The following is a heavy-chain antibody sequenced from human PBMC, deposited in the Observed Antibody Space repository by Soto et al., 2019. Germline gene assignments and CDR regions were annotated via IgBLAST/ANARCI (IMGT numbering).Heavy chain of an antibody. CDR2: IGYRGDTT. CDR3: AKLRDFVVLPAGILDY. Sequence: GGSLRLSCTASGFTFRNYDMSWVRQAPGKRLEWVAAIGYRGDTTYYTPSVKGRFTISRDDFRNTLYLQMNSLRTEDTAIYYCAKLRDFVVLPAGILDYWGPGTLVTVSS. J-gene: IGHJ4*02. V-gene: IGHV3-23*01. CDR1: GFTFRNYD. D-gene: IGHD2-8*01.